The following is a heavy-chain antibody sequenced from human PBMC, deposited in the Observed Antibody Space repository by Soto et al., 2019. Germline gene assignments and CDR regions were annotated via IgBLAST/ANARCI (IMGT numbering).Heavy chain of an antibody. Sequence: QVQLVQSGAEVKKPGSSVKVSCKASGGTFSNYAISWVRQAPGQGLEWMGGIIPIFGTTNYAQKFQGRVTITADECTSKAYMELSSLRSEDTAVYYCARDAIFGEVIRGIDYYYGMDVWGQGTTVTVSS. J-gene: IGHJ6*02. CDR3: ARDAIFGEVIRGIDYYYGMDV. CDR1: GGTFSNYA. D-gene: IGHD3-3*01. CDR2: IIPIFGTT. V-gene: IGHV1-69*01.